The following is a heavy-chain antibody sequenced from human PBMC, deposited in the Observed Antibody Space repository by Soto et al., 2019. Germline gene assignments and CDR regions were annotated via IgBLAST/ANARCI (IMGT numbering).Heavy chain of an antibody. D-gene: IGHD3-10*01. CDR2: INHSGST. CDR1: GGSFSGYY. J-gene: IGHJ4*02. CDR3: ASGYGRTFDY. Sequence: QVQLQQWGAGLLKPSETLSLTCAVYGGSFSGYYWSWIRQPPGKGLEWIGEINHSGSTNYNPSLTRLVTIPVATSTTPFSLMLLSVTAADTAVYYCASGYGRTFDYWAPGTLFTVSS. V-gene: IGHV4-34*01.